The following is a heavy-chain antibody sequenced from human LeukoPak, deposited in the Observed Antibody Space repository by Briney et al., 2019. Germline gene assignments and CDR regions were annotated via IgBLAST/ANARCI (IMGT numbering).Heavy chain of an antibody. V-gene: IGHV3-21*04. CDR1: WITFSSYS. D-gene: IGHD6-13*01. CDR2: VSSSSSYI. Sequence: PGGSLRLSCAGSWITFSSYSMNWVRQAPGKGLEWVSSVSSSSSYIYYADSVKGRFTISRDNAKNSLYLQMNSLRAEDTAVYYCAKEGWQQLGYFDYWGQGTLVTVSS. CDR3: AKEGWQQLGYFDY. J-gene: IGHJ4*02.